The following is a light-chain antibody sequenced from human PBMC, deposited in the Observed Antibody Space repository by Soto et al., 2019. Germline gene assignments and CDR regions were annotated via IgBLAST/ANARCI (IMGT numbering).Light chain of an antibody. CDR3: TSYTSSFTHL. CDR2: EVS. J-gene: IGLJ1*01. V-gene: IGLV2-14*01. CDR1: SSDVGNYKY. Sequence: SVLTQPASVSGSPGQSITISCTGTSSDVGNYKYVSWYQQHPGKAPKLMIFEVSNRPSGVSNRFSGSKSGNTASLTISGLQTEDEADYYCTSYTSSFTHLFGTGTKVTVL.